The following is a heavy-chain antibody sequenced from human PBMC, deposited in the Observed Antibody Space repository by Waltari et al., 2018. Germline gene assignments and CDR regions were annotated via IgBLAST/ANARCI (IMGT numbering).Heavy chain of an antibody. CDR2: IIPIFGTA. CDR1: GYTFTSYD. CDR3: ASYSVVVIAITAFDI. D-gene: IGHD2-21*01. V-gene: IGHV1-69*06. Sequence: QVQLVQSGAEVKKPGASVKVSCKASGYTFTSYDISWVRQAPGQGLEWMGGIIPIFGTANYAQKFQGRVTITADKSTSTAYMELSSLRSEDTAVYYCASYSVVVIAITAFDIWGQGTMVTVSS. J-gene: IGHJ3*02.